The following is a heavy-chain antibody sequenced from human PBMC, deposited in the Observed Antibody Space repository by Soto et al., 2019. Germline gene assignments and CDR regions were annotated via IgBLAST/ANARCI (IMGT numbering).Heavy chain of an antibody. CDR1: GGSIGGSNYF. CDR2: IYYSGST. V-gene: IGHV4-61*05. D-gene: IGHD2-15*01. J-gene: IGHJ3*02. Sequence: SETLSLTCTVSGGSIGGSNYFWGWIRQSPGTGLEWLGTIYYSGSTNYNPSLKSRVTISVDTSKNQFSLKLSSVTAADTAVYYCARASVVVAAKNAFDIWGQGTMVTVSS. CDR3: ARASVVVAAKNAFDI.